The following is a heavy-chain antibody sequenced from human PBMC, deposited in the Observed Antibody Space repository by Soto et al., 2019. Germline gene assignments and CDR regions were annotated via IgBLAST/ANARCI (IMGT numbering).Heavy chain of an antibody. D-gene: IGHD2-2*01. J-gene: IGHJ6*02. V-gene: IGHV1-3*01. Sequence: GASVKVSCKASGYIFTIYAMHWVRQAPGQRLEWMGWINAANGNTKYSQKFQGRVTITTDTSASTAYMELSSLRSEDTAVYYCARGIVLVPAALGGGGGYYYYYGMDVWGQGTRVTVSS. CDR2: INAANGNT. CDR3: ARGIVLVPAALGGGGGYYYYYGMDV. CDR1: GYIFTIYA.